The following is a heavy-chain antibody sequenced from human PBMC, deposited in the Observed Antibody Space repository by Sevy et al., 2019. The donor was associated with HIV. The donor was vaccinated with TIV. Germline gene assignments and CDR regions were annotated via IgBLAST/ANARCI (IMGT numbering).Heavy chain of an antibody. J-gene: IGHJ5*02. CDR2: VSSDGTTR. D-gene: IGHD3-22*01. Sequence: GGSLRLSCAASGFNFSPYAMHWVRQGPGKGLEWVATVSSDGTTRSYVDSIKGRFSLSRDNSKNTLYLQMNNLIPEDTAVYYCAKEGYYYDSRSSDWFDPWGPGALVTVSS. CDR3: AKEGYYYDSRSSDWFDP. V-gene: IGHV3-30*18. CDR1: GFNFSPYA.